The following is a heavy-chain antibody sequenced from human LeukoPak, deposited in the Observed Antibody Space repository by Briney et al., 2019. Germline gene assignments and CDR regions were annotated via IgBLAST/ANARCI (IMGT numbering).Heavy chain of an antibody. V-gene: IGHV1-69*13. D-gene: IGHD2-2*01. Sequence: ASVKVSCKASGYTFTSYYMHWVRQAPGQGLEWMGGIIPIFGTANYAQKFQGRVTITADESTSTAYMELSSLRSEDAAVYYCAREYCSSTSCLQGLLKNWFDPWGQGTLVTVSS. CDR1: GYTFTSYY. CDR3: AREYCSSTSCLQGLLKNWFDP. CDR2: IIPIFGTA. J-gene: IGHJ5*02.